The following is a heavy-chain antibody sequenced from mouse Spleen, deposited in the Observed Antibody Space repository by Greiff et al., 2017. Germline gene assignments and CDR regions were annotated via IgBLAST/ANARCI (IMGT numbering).Heavy chain of an antibody. CDR2: ISYSGST. D-gene: IGHD3-1*01. CDR3: ASGAPWGYFDY. J-gene: IGHJ2*01. V-gene: IGHV3-1*01. Sequence: EVQRVESGPGMVKPSQSLSLTCTVTGYSITSGYDWHWIRHFPGNKLEWMGYISYSGSTNYNPSLKSRISITHDTSKNHFFLKLNSVTTEDTATYYCASGAPWGYFDYWGQGTTLTVSS. CDR1: GYSITSGYD.